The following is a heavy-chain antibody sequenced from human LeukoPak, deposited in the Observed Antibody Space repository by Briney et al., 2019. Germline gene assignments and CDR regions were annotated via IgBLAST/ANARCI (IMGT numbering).Heavy chain of an antibody. CDR2: IYYSGST. V-gene: IGHV4-59*12. J-gene: IGHJ6*02. CDR3: ASLSGSYYYYYYYGMDV. CDR1: GGSISSYY. D-gene: IGHD1-26*01. Sequence: SETLSLTCTVSGGSISSYYWSWIRQPPGKGLEWIGYIYYSGSTNYNPSLKSRVTISVDTSKNQFSLKLSSVTAADTAVYYCASLSGSYYYYYYYGMDVWGQGTTVTVSS.